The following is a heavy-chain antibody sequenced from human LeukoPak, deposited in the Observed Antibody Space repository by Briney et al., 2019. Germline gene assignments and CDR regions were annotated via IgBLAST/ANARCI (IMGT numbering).Heavy chain of an antibody. J-gene: IGHJ5*02. CDR1: GFTFSSYW. CDR2: IKQDGSEK. CDR3: AKDRPTGTSRSNWFDP. V-gene: IGHV3-7*03. Sequence: GGSLRLSCAASGFTFSSYWMSWVRQAPGKGLEWVANIKQDGSEKYYVDSVKGRFTISRDNAKKSLYLQMNSLRAEDTAVYYCAKDRPTGTSRSNWFDPWGQGTLVTVSS. D-gene: IGHD1-7*01.